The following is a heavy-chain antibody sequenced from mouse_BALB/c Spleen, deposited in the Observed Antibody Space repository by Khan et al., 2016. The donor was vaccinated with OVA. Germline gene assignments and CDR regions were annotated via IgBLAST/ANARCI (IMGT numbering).Heavy chain of an antibody. CDR3: ADYLDGSFDY. J-gene: IGHJ3*01. Sequence: EVELVESGGDLVKPGGSLKLSCAASGFTFSSYSMSWVRQTPDKRLEWVASISSGGDYTYYPDSVKGRFTISRDNAKNTLYLQMSGLKSEDTAMYYCADYLDGSFDYWGQGTLVTVSA. D-gene: IGHD1-1*01. V-gene: IGHV5-6*01. CDR1: GFTFSSYS. CDR2: ISSGGDYT.